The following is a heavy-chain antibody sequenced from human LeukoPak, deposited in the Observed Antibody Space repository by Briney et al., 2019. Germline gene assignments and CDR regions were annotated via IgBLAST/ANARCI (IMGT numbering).Heavy chain of an antibody. CDR3: ASIQRYYYDSSGYYDTPFDY. Sequence: SETLSLTCAVYGGSFSGYYWSWIRQPPGKGLEWIGEINHSGSTNYNPSLKSRATISVDTSKNQFSLKLSSVTAADTAVYYCASIQRYYYDSSGYYDTPFDYWGQGTLVTVSP. CDR1: GGSFSGYY. J-gene: IGHJ4*02. CDR2: INHSGST. D-gene: IGHD3-22*01. V-gene: IGHV4-34*01.